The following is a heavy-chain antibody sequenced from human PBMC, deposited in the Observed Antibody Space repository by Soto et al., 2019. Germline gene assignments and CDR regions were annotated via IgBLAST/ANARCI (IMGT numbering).Heavy chain of an antibody. CDR3: ARVKTVRYFDWTNWFDP. CDR1: GGSISSYY. V-gene: IGHV4-4*07. CDR2: IYTSGST. D-gene: IGHD3-9*01. J-gene: IGHJ5*02. Sequence: QVQLQESCPGLVKPSETLSLTCTVSGGSISSYYWSWIRQPAGQGLEWIVRIYTSGSTNYNPSLKSRVTMSVDTSKNQFSLKLSSVTAADTAVYYCARVKTVRYFDWTNWFDPWGQGTLVTVSS.